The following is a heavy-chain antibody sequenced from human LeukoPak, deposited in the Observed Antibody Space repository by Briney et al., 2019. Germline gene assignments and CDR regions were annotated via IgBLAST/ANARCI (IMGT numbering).Heavy chain of an antibody. D-gene: IGHD2-2*01. CDR2: IWYDGSNK. CDR1: GFTFSSYG. CDR3: ARDRSYTTSCYPYYYYMDV. V-gene: IGHV3-30*19. Sequence: GGSLRLSCAASGFTFSSYGMHWVRQAPGKGLEWVAVIWYDGSNKYYADSVKGRFTISRDNSKNTLYLQMNSLRAEDTAVYYCARDRSYTTSCYPYYYYMDVWGKGTTVTVSS. J-gene: IGHJ6*03.